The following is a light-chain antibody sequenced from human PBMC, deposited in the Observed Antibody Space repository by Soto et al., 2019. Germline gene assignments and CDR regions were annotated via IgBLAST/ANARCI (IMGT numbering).Light chain of an antibody. V-gene: IGKV3-20*01. CDR2: GAS. J-gene: IGKJ1*01. CDR1: QSVNKF. Sequence: EIVLTQSPGTLSLSPGERATLSCRASQSVNKFLAWFQQKPGRVPRLLIYGASNRATGIPDRFSGTGSETDFTLTITRLEPEDFAVYYCHHYVGSPWAFGQGTKVENK. CDR3: HHYVGSPWA.